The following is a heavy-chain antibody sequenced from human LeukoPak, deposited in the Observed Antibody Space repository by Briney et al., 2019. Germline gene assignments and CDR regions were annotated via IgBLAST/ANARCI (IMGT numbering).Heavy chain of an antibody. V-gene: IGHV1-2*02. D-gene: IGHD3-22*01. J-gene: IGHJ4*02. CDR2: INPNSGGT. Sequence: ASVKVSCKASGYTFTGYYMHWVRQAPGQGLEWMGWINPNSGGTNYAQKFQGRVTMTRDTSISTAYMELSGLRSDDTAVYYCVRRGYDSSGYVFFDYWGQGTLVTVSS. CDR1: GYTFTGYY. CDR3: VRRGYDSSGYVFFDY.